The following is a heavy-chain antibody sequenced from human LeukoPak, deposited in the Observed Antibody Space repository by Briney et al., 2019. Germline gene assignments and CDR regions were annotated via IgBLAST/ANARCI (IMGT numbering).Heavy chain of an antibody. CDR1: GFTLTNFD. CDR2: MNSNTGNT. CDR3: ARGRRGSSGPWSWYLDL. J-gene: IGHJ2*01. Sequence: ASVKVSCKASGFTLTNFDINWVRQATGQGLEWMGWMNSNTGNTGYAQEFQGRVTMTRDTSIGTAYMELTNLRSDDTAVYYCARGRRGSSGPWSWYLDLGGRGTLVTASS. V-gene: IGHV1-8*01. D-gene: IGHD3-22*01.